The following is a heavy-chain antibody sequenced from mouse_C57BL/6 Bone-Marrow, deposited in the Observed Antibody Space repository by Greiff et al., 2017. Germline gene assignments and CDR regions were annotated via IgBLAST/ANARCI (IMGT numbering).Heavy chain of an antibody. CDR3: ARKEGYGTPFAY. CDR2: IDPNSGGT. J-gene: IGHJ3*01. D-gene: IGHD2-10*02. V-gene: IGHV1-72*01. Sequence: QVQLKQPGAELVKPGASVKLSCKASGYTFTSYWMHWVKQRPGRGLEWIGRIDPNSGGTKYNEKFKSKATLTVDKPSSTAYMQLSSLTSEDSAVYYCARKEGYGTPFAYWGQGTLVTVSA. CDR1: GYTFTSYW.